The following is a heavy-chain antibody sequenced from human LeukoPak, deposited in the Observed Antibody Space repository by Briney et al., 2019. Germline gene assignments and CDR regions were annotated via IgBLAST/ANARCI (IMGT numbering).Heavy chain of an antibody. CDR3: ARGIRRHYYGSGSYYNTGRRIGDYFDY. J-gene: IGHJ4*02. CDR1: GGSFSGYY. V-gene: IGHV4-34*01. Sequence: SETLSLTCAVYGGSFSGYYWSWIRQPPGKGLEWIGEIKHSGSTNYNPSLKSRVTVSVDTSKNQFSLKLSSVTAADTAVYYCARGIRRHYYGSGSYYNTGRRIGDYFDYWGQGTLVTVSS. D-gene: IGHD3-10*01. CDR2: IKHSGST.